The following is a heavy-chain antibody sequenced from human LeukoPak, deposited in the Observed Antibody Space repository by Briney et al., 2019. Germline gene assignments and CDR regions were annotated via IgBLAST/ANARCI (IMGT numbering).Heavy chain of an antibody. Sequence: SETLSLTCTVSGGSISIFYWSWIRQPPGKGLEWIGEINHSGSTNYNPSLKSRVTISVDTSKNQFSLKLSSVTAADTAVYYCARGGALGGYFDYWGQGTLVTVSS. D-gene: IGHD3-16*01. J-gene: IGHJ4*02. CDR1: GGSISIFY. CDR3: ARGGALGGYFDY. V-gene: IGHV4-34*01. CDR2: INHSGST.